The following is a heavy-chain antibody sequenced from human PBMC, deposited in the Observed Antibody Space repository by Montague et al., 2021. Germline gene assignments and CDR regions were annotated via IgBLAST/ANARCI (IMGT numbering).Heavy chain of an antibody. CDR2: IHHSGIT. Sequence: SETLSLTCAVSGGSFSAYYWDWIRQPPGKGLEWIGEIHHSGITYYNPSLNSRLTISLDTSKNQFSLKRNSVTAADTASYFCARRSRLKSPVDYWGQGTLVTVSS. CDR3: ARRSRLKSPVDY. CDR1: GGSFSAYY. V-gene: IGHV4-34*01. J-gene: IGHJ4*02.